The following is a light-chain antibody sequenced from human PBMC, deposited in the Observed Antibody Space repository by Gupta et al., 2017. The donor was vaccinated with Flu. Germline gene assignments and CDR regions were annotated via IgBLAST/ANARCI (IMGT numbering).Light chain of an antibody. V-gene: IGLV1-44*01. CDR1: SSNIGSSP. CDR3: EVWDDRVNGPGV. Sequence: QSVLTQPPSASGTPGQRVSISCSGSSSNIGSSPVSWYQQLPGTAPKLLLYEDSQRPSGGPERVSGSKSGSSASMAISGLQSDDEAAYFCEVWDDRVNGPGVFGGGTKLTVL. CDR2: EDS. J-gene: IGLJ3*02.